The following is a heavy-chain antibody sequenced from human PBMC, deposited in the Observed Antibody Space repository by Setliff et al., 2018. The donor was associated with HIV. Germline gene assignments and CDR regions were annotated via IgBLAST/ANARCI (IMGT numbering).Heavy chain of an antibody. J-gene: IGHJ6*02. CDR3: ARDMYTGWYKNYYYGMDV. D-gene: IGHD6-19*01. V-gene: IGHV3-9*01. Sequence: LSCVASGFTFTNAWVNWVRQAPGKGPEWVSGINWNSGTIVYADSVKGRFTISRDNAKNSLYLQMNSLRAEDTALYYCARDMYTGWYKNYYYGMDVWGQGTAVTVSS. CDR2: INWNSGTI. CDR1: GFTFTNAW.